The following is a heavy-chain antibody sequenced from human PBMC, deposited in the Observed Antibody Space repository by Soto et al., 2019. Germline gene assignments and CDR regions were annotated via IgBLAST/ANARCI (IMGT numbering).Heavy chain of an antibody. J-gene: IGHJ6*03. CDR2: IYYSGST. CDR1: GGSISSYY. CDR3: ERDMDV. V-gene: IGHV4-59*01. Sequence: SETLCLTCTVSGGSISSYYWSWIRQPPGKGLEWIGYIYYSGSTNYNPSLKSRGTISVDTSKNQFSLKLSSVTAADKAGYYWERDMDVWGKGTTVTVSS.